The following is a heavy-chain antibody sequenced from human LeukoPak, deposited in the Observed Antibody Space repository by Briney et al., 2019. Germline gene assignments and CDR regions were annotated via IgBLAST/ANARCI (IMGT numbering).Heavy chain of an antibody. CDR3: ASPTRRGY. CDR1: GVSFSGYY. J-gene: IGHJ4*02. Sequence: SETLSLTCAVYGVSFSGYYWSWIRQPPGKGLEGIGEINHSGSTNYNRSLKSRVTISVDPSKNQFSLKLSSVTAADTAVYYCASPTRRGYWGQGTLVTVSS. V-gene: IGHV4-34*01. CDR2: INHSGST.